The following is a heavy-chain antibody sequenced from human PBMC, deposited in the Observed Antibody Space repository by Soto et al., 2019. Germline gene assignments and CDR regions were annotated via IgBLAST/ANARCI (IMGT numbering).Heavy chain of an antibody. CDR3: ALTGGSGRYYYYYGMDV. CDR1: GGSISSYY. CDR2: IYYSGST. D-gene: IGHD3-10*01. Sequence: SETLSLTCTVSGGSISSYYWSWIRQPPGKGLEWIGYIYYSGSTNYNPSLKSRVTISVDTSKNQFSLKLSSVTAADTAVYYCALTGGSGRYYYYYGMDVWGQGTTVTVSS. V-gene: IGHV4-59*01. J-gene: IGHJ6*02.